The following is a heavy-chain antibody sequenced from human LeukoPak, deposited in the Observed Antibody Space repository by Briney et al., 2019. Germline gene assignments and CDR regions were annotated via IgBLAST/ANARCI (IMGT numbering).Heavy chain of an antibody. CDR3: ARSYYDSRGRFDS. V-gene: IGHV4-38-2*02. D-gene: IGHD3-22*01. CDR2: IHLSGST. Sequence: SETLSLTCTVSGYSISSGYYWGWVRQPPGKGLEWIGTIHLSGSTYYSPSLRSRVTTSVDTSKNQFSLSLSSVTAADTAVYYCARSYYDSRGRFDSWGQGTLVTVSS. J-gene: IGHJ5*01. CDR1: GYSISSGYY.